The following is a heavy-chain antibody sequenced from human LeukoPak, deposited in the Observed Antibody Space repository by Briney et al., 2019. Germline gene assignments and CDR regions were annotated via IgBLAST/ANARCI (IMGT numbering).Heavy chain of an antibody. V-gene: IGHV4-59*08. CDR2: IYYSGST. Sequence: SEALSLTCTVSGGSISSYYWSWIRQPPGKGLEWIGYIYYSGSTNYNPSLKSRVTISVDTSKNQFSLKLSSVTAADTAVYYCARRDDGYYYYGMDVWGQGTTVTVSS. J-gene: IGHJ6*02. D-gene: IGHD4-17*01. CDR1: GGSISSYY. CDR3: ARRDDGYYYYGMDV.